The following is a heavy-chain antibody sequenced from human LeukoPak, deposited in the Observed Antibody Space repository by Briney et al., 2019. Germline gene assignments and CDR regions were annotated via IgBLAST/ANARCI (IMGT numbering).Heavy chain of an antibody. D-gene: IGHD3-10*01. CDR3: ARSRIGSWGYFDY. Sequence: SETLSLTCTVSGGSISSGGYYWSWIRQHPGKGLEWIGYIYYSGSTYYNPSLKSRVTISVDTSKNQFSLKLSSVTAADTAVYYCARSRIGSWGYFDYWGQGTLVTVSS. V-gene: IGHV4-31*03. CDR2: IYYSGST. J-gene: IGHJ4*02. CDR1: GGSISSGGYY.